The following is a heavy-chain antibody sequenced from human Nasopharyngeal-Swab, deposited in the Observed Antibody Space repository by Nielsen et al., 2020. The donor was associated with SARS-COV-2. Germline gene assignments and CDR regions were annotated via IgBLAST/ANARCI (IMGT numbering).Heavy chain of an antibody. D-gene: IGHD3-22*01. J-gene: IGHJ4*02. Sequence: ASVKVSCKASVYTFTSYGISWVRQAPGQGLEWMGWISAYNGNTNYAQKLQGRVTMTTDTSTSTAYMELRSLRSDDTAVYYCARDNYYDSSGQLFDYWGQGTLVTVSS. CDR1: VYTFTSYG. CDR3: ARDNYYDSSGQLFDY. CDR2: ISAYNGNT. V-gene: IGHV1-18*01.